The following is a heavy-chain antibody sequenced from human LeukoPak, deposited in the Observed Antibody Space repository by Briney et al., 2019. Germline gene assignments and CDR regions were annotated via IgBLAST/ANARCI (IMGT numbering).Heavy chain of an antibody. CDR2: IYYSGST. CDR3: ARVGRSFLYFPGFDP. J-gene: IGHJ5*02. CDR1: GGSVSSSIYY. Sequence: PSETLSLTCTVSGGSVSSSIYYWGWIRQPPGKGLEWIGSIYYSGSTSYNPSLKSRVTISVDTSKNQFSLKLSSVTAADTAVYYCARVGRSFLYFPGFDPWGQGTLVTVSS. D-gene: IGHD2-8*01. V-gene: IGHV4-39*07.